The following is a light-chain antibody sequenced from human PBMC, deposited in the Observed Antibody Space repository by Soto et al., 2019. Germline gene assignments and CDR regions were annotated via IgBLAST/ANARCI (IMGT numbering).Light chain of an antibody. CDR2: EVS. Sequence: QSALTQPASVSGSPGQSITISCTGTSSDVGVYNYVSWYQQHPDKAPKLMIYEVSNRPSGVSNRFSGSKSGNTASLTISGLQAEDEADYYCSSYTSSNTPVVFGGGTQLNVL. J-gene: IGLJ2*01. CDR3: SSYTSSNTPVV. CDR1: SSDVGVYNY. V-gene: IGLV2-14*01.